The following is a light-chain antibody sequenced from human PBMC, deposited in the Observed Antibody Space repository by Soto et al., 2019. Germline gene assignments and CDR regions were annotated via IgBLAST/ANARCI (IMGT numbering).Light chain of an antibody. V-gene: IGLV2-8*01. Sequence: QSALTQPPSASGSPGQSVTISCTGTSSDVGGYNYVSWYQQHPGKAPKLMIYEVSKRPSGVPDRFSGSKSGNTASLTVSGLQVADEADYFCSSYAGNKNVVFGGGTKVTVL. J-gene: IGLJ2*01. CDR2: EVS. CDR3: SSYAGNKNVV. CDR1: SSDVGGYNY.